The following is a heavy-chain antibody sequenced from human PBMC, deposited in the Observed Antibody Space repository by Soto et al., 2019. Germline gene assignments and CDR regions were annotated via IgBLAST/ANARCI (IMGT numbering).Heavy chain of an antibody. D-gene: IGHD3-9*01. Sequence: GESLRLSCAASGFTFSSYAMSWVRQAPGKGLEWVSAISGSGGSTYYADSVKGRFTISRDNSKNTLYLQMNSLRAEATAVYYFARELRYWGLGMDLWGQGTTVIVS. V-gene: IGHV3-23*01. CDR1: GFTFSSYA. J-gene: IGHJ6*02. CDR3: ARELRYWGLGMDL. CDR2: ISGSGGST.